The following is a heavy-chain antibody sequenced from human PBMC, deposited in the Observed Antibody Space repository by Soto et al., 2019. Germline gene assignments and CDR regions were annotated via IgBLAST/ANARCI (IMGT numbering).Heavy chain of an antibody. CDR3: AREYYDFWSGRQPKGYMDV. CDR1: GYTFTGYY. Sequence: GASVEVSCKASGYTFTGYYMHWVRQAPGQGLEWMGWINPNSGGTNYAQKFQGWVTMTRDTSISTAYMELSRLRSDDTAVYYCAREYYDFWSGRQPKGYMDVWGKGTTVTVSS. V-gene: IGHV1-2*04. CDR2: INPNSGGT. D-gene: IGHD3-3*01. J-gene: IGHJ6*03.